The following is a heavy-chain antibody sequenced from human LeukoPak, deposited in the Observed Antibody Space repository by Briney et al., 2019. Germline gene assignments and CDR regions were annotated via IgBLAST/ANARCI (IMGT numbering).Heavy chain of an antibody. CDR3: ARHPTLWFGELLSSAFDI. D-gene: IGHD3-10*01. V-gene: IGHV5-51*01. CDR1: GYSFTSYW. Sequence: GESLKISGKCSGYSFTSYWIGWVRKMPGKGLEWMGIIYPGDSDTRYSPSFQGQVTISADKSISTAYLQWSSLKASDTATYYCARHPTLWFGELLSSAFDIWGQGTMVTVSS. J-gene: IGHJ3*02. CDR2: IYPGDSDT.